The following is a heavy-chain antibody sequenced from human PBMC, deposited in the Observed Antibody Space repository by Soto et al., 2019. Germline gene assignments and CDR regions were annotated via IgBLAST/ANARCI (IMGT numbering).Heavy chain of an antibody. V-gene: IGHV4-59*01. CDR2: IYYSGST. Sequence: SXTLALALMVSCGSISSSYWSWIRQPPGKGLEWIGYIYYSGSTNYNPSLKSRVTISVDTSKNQFSLKLSSVTAADTAVYYCARVNWPHTGSYGMDVWGQGTKVTVSS. CDR3: ARVNWPHTGSYGMDV. D-gene: IGHD5-18*01. J-gene: IGHJ6*02. CDR1: CGSISSSY.